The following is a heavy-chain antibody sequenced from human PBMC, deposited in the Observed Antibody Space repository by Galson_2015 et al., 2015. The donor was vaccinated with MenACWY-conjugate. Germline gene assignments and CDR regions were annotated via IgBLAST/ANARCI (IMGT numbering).Heavy chain of an antibody. CDR2: IYSGNT. Sequence: LSLTCTVSGVSISTYYWSWIRQSPGKGLEWIGYIYSGNTNYNPSLLSRVTISDDTSKNQFSLILTSVTAADTAVYYCATSYNSIWYGAFDIWGQGTMVTVSS. CDR1: GVSISTYY. J-gene: IGHJ3*02. CDR3: ATSYNSIWYGAFDI. V-gene: IGHV4-59*01. D-gene: IGHD6-13*01.